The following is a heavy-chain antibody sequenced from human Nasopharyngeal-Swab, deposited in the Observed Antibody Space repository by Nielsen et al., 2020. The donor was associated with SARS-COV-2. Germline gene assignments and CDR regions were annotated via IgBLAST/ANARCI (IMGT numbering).Heavy chain of an antibody. Sequence: SETLSLTCAVYGGSFSGYYWSWIRQPPGKGLEWIGEINHSGSTNYNPSLKSRVTISVDTSKNQFSLKLSSVTAADTAVYYCARDVVGDYDLVGFDPWGQGTLVTVSS. J-gene: IGHJ5*02. CDR2: INHSGST. V-gene: IGHV4-34*01. D-gene: IGHD4-17*01. CDR3: ARDVVGDYDLVGFDP. CDR1: GGSFSGYY.